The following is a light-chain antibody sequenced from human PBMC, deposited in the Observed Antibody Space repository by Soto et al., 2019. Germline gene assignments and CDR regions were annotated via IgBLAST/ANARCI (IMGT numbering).Light chain of an antibody. V-gene: IGLV2-14*01. CDR3: CSYTSISTLV. Sequence: QSALTQPASVSGSPGQSITISCTGTSSDVGGYNYVSWYQQHPGKAPKFLIYDVSNRPSGVSTRFSGSKSGNTASLTISGLQAEDEADYYCCSYTSISTLVFGGGTKLTVL. J-gene: IGLJ2*01. CDR1: SSDVGGYNY. CDR2: DVS.